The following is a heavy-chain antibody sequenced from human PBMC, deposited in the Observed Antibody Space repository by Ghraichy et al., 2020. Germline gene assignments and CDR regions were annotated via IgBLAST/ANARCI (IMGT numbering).Heavy chain of an antibody. D-gene: IGHD4-17*01. J-gene: IGHJ6*03. CDR3: ARRLHGDSPNYYYYYMDV. CDR2: IYYSGST. Sequence: SETLSLTCTVSGGSISSSSYYWGWIRQPPGKGLEWIGSIYYSGSTYYNPSLKSRVTISVDTSKNQFSLKLSSVTAADTAVYYCARRLHGDSPNYYYYYMDVWGKGTTVTVSS. V-gene: IGHV4-39*01. CDR1: GGSISSSSYY.